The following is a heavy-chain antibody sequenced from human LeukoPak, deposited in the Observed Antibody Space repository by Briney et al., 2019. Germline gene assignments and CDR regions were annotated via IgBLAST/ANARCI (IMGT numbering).Heavy chain of an antibody. Sequence: SETLSLTCTVSGGSISSGSYYWSWIRQPAGKGLEWIGRIYTSGSTNYNPSLKSRVTISVDTSKNQFSLKLSSVTAADTAVYYCARDRGRRYCSSTSCPQGDFDYWGQGTLVTVSS. CDR3: ARDRGRRYCSSTSCPQGDFDY. CDR1: GGSISSGSYY. V-gene: IGHV4-61*02. J-gene: IGHJ4*02. D-gene: IGHD2-2*01. CDR2: IYTSGST.